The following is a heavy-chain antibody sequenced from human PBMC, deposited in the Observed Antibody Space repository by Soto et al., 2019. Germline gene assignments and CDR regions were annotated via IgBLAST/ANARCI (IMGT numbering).Heavy chain of an antibody. J-gene: IGHJ4*02. D-gene: IGHD3-10*01. CDR1: GGSISGYY. CDR2: IYYSGTT. Sequence: QVQLQESGPGLVRPSETLSLTCTVSGGSISGYYWRWIRQPPGKRLEWIGYIYYSGTTSYNPSLNSRVNMSVDTSKNQFSLKVNSVTGADTAVYYGARESYYGSGATVVAYWGQGTLVTVSS. V-gene: IGHV4-59*12. CDR3: ARESYYGSGATVVAY.